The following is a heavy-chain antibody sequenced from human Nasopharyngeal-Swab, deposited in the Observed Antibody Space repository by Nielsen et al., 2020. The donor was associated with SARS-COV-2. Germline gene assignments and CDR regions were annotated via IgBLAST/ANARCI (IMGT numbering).Heavy chain of an antibody. CDR1: GFTSSSYA. V-gene: IGHV3-23*01. Sequence: GGSLRLSFAASGFTSSSYASTWARKAPGKGLAWVSVVTGSGYGTDYADSVKGRFTISRDNAKNTLYLQMNSLRAEDTAVYYCARKDVFAYGVDAFDIWGQGTMATVSS. CDR3: ARKDVFAYGVDAFDI. D-gene: IGHD3-10*01. J-gene: IGHJ3*02. CDR2: VTGSGYGT.